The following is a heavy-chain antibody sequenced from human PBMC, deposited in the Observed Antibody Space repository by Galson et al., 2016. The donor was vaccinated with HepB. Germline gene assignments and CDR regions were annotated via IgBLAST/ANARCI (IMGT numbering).Heavy chain of an antibody. V-gene: IGHV3-23*01. Sequence: LRLSCAASGFTFSNYAMSWVRQAPGKGLEWISVISNSGDTTYYAASERGRFTISRDNSKNTLYLQMTGLRAEDTAVCYCAKDQSDYVWGSYRDGGDYWGQGTLV. CDR2: ISNSGDTT. D-gene: IGHD3-16*02. CDR3: AKDQSDYVWGSYRDGGDY. CDR1: GFTFSNYA. J-gene: IGHJ4*02.